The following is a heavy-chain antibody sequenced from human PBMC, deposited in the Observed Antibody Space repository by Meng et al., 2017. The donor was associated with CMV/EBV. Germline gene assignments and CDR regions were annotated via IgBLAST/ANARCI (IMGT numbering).Heavy chain of an antibody. D-gene: IGHD6-13*01. Sequence: SYASSWGRRARGHGLEGMGGISPIYGTASYTQKFQGGGTVTTTKPTSTAYMELLSLRSENTAVYYCARAVSERSKRKIAAAPYYFDFWGQGTLVTVSS. CDR2: ISPIYGTA. J-gene: IGHJ4*02. CDR3: ARAVSERSKRKIAAAPYYFDF. V-gene: IGHV1-69*05. CDR1: SYA.